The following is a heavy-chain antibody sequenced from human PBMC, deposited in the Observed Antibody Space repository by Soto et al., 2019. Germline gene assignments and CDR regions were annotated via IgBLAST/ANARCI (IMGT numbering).Heavy chain of an antibody. Sequence: EVQLLESGGGLVQPGGSLRLSCAASGFTFTSYAMSWVRQAPGKGLEWVSAISGSGGTTYYADSVKGRFTISRDISKNTRYVQMNSLRAEDTAVYYCAKDRRYMDYWGQGTLVTVSS. J-gene: IGHJ4*02. V-gene: IGHV3-23*01. D-gene: IGHD1-1*01. CDR1: GFTFTSYA. CDR2: ISGSGGTT. CDR3: AKDRRYMDY.